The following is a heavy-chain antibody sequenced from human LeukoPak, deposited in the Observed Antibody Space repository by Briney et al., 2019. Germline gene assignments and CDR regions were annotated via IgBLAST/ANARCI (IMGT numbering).Heavy chain of an antibody. Sequence: SETLSLTCAVYGGSFSGYYWSWIRQPPGKGLEWIGEINHSGSTNYNPSLKSRVTISVDTSKNQFSLKLSSVTAADTAVYYCARGYSPLSRYYYGSGSYYNQNYFDYWGQGTLVTVSS. V-gene: IGHV4-34*01. CDR1: GGSFSGYY. CDR3: ARGYSPLSRYYYGSGSYYNQNYFDY. CDR2: INHSGST. J-gene: IGHJ4*02. D-gene: IGHD3-10*01.